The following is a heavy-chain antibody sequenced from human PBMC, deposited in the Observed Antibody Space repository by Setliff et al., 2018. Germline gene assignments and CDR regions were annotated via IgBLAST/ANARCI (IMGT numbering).Heavy chain of an antibody. V-gene: IGHV1-2*04. CDR2: INPKTGGT. CDR1: GYAFTDNY. CDR3: ARSDHLVVDGFDV. Sequence: ASVKVSCKTSGYAFTDNYIHWVRQAPGQGLEWMGWINPKTGGTNLAQKFQGWVSMTRDTSITTAYMELSRLTSDDMAMHFCARSDHLVVDGFDVWGQGTMVTVSS. D-gene: IGHD3-16*01. J-gene: IGHJ3*01.